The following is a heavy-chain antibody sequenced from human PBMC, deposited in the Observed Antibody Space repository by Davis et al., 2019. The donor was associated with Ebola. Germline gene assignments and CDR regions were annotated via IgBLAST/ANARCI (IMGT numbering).Heavy chain of an antibody. CDR3: AGEYLYSSGWYWFDP. Sequence: ASVKVSCTASGYTFTSYGISWVRQAPGQGLEWMGWISAYNGNTNYAQKLQGRVTMTTDTSTSTAYMELRSLRSDDTAVYYCAGEYLYSSGWYWFDPWGQGTLVTVSS. D-gene: IGHD6-19*01. CDR1: GYTFTSYG. J-gene: IGHJ5*02. CDR2: ISAYNGNT. V-gene: IGHV1-18*01.